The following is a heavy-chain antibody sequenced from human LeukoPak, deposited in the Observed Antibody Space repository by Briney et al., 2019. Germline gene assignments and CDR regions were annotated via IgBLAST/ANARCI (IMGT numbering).Heavy chain of an antibody. J-gene: IGHJ4*02. D-gene: IGHD6-13*01. V-gene: IGHV4-59*08. CDR1: GGSISTYY. CDR2: NYYSGSA. CDR3: ARHGSSWSFDY. Sequence: PSETLSLTCTVSGGSISTYYWSRIRQPPGKGLEWIGYNYYSGSANYNPSLKSRVTISIDTSKNQLSLKLNSVTAADTAVYYCARHGSSWSFDYWGQGTLVTVSS.